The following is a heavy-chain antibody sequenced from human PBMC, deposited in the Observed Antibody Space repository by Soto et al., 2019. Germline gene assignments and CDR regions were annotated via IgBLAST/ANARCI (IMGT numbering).Heavy chain of an antibody. J-gene: IGHJ4*02. V-gene: IGHV1-24*01. CDR2: FDPEDGET. D-gene: IGHD2-21*02. CDR1: GYTLTELS. CDR3: ATGLCGGDCFRFDY. Sequence: QVQLVQSGAEVKKPGASVKVSCKVSGYTLTELSMHWVRQAPGEGLEWMGYFDPEDGETNYAQKFRGRVTMTEDTSTDTAYMEVSSLRSEDTAVYYCATGLCGGDCFRFDYWGQGTLVTVSS.